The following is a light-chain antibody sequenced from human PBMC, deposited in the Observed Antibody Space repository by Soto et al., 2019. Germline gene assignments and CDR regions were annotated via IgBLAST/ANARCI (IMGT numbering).Light chain of an antibody. V-gene: IGLV2-14*01. J-gene: IGLJ1*01. CDR3: NSYTTLSNRV. CDR1: SSDVGGFNY. Sequence: QSVLTQPPSASGSPGQSVTISCTGTSSDVGGFNYVSWYQQHPGKAPKLLIYEVTNRPSGVSNRFSGSKSGNTASLTISGLQAEDEANYYCNSYTTLSNRVFGTGTKLTVL. CDR2: EVT.